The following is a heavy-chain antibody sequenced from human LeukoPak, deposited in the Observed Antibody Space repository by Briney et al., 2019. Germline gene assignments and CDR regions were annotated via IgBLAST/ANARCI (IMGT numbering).Heavy chain of an antibody. J-gene: IGHJ4*02. Sequence: GGSLRLSCAASGFTFSSYAMSWVRQAPGKGLEWVSAISGSGGSTYYADSVKGRFTISRDNSKNTLYLQMNSLRAEDTAVYYRAKTEVGALEPIYYFDYWGQGTLVTVSS. D-gene: IGHD1-26*01. CDR2: ISGSGGST. V-gene: IGHV3-23*01. CDR1: GFTFSSYA. CDR3: AKTEVGALEPIYYFDY.